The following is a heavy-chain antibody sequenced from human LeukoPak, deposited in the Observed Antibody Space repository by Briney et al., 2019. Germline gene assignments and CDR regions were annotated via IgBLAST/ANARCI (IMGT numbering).Heavy chain of an antibody. CDR2: IYYCGST. Sequence: SETLSLTCTVSGGSISSGGYYWSWIRQHPGKGLEWIGYIYYCGSTYYNPSLKSRVTISVDTSKNQFSLKLSSVTAADTAVYYCARYGSGSRGYAFDIWGQGTMVTVSS. J-gene: IGHJ3*02. V-gene: IGHV4-31*03. D-gene: IGHD2-15*01. CDR3: ARYGSGSRGYAFDI. CDR1: GGSISSGGYY.